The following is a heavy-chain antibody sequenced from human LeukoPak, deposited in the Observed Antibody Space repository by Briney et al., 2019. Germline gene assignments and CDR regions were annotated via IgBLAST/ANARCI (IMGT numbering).Heavy chain of an antibody. CDR1: GFTFSSYS. D-gene: IGHD4-17*01. Sequence: PGGSLRLSCAASGFTFSSYSMNWVRQAPGKGLEWVSSISSSSSYIYYADSVKGRFTISRDNAKNSLYLQMNSLRAEDTAVYYCARVRSTVTTIPEHAFDIWGQGTMVTVSS. CDR2: ISSSSSYI. CDR3: ARVRSTVTTIPEHAFDI. J-gene: IGHJ3*02. V-gene: IGHV3-21*01.